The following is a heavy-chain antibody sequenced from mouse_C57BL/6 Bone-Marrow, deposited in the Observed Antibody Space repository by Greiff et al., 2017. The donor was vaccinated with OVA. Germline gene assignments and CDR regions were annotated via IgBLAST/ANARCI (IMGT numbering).Heavy chain of an antibody. CDR2: INPNNGGT. V-gene: IGHV1-26*01. J-gene: IGHJ4*01. CDR1: GYTFTDYY. CDR3: ARCSYYSNSFFYAMDY. D-gene: IGHD2-5*01. Sequence: EVQLQQSGPELVKPGASVKISCKASGYTFTDYYMHWVKQSHGKSLEWIGDINPNNGGTSYNQKFKGKATLTVDKSSSTAYMELRSLTSEDSAVYYCARCSYYSNSFFYAMDYWGQGTSVTVSS.